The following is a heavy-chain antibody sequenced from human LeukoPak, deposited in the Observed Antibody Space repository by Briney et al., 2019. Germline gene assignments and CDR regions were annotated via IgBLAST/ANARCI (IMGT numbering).Heavy chain of an antibody. Sequence: PGGSLRLSCAASGFPFSTYAMSWVRQAPGKGLESVSSIRGSDGSTYYADSVKGRFAISRDNSKNTLYLQMNSLRAEDTAVYYCAKDVYGDYGGLDYWGQGTPVTVSS. CDR2: IRGSDGST. V-gene: IGHV3-23*01. J-gene: IGHJ4*02. CDR1: GFPFSTYA. CDR3: AKDVYGDYGGLDY. D-gene: IGHD4-17*01.